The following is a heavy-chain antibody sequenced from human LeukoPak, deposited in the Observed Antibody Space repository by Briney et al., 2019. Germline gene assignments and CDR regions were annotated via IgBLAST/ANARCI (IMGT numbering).Heavy chain of an antibody. D-gene: IGHD4-11*01. CDR2: INHSGST. J-gene: IGHJ4*02. CDR1: GGSFSGYY. Sequence: SETLSLTCAVYGGSFSGYYWSGIRQPPGKGLEWIGEINHSGSTNYNPSLKSRVTISVDTSKNQFSLKLSSVTAADTAVYYCARVGYSNLDYWGQGTLVTVSS. V-gene: IGHV4-34*01. CDR3: ARVGYSNLDY.